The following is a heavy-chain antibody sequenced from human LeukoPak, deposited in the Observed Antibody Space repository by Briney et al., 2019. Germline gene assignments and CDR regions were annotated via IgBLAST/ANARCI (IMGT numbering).Heavy chain of an antibody. V-gene: IGHV3-48*04. Sequence: GGSLRLSCAASGITFNTFSMNWVRQAPGKGPEWVSYISSSGTTTYYADSVKGRFTISRDNAKNSLYLQMNSLRAEDTALYYCVRRGLIETEYLERWGQGTLVIVSS. CDR3: VRRGLIETEYLER. CDR1: GITFNTFS. CDR2: ISSSGTTT. J-gene: IGHJ1*01. D-gene: IGHD3-10*01.